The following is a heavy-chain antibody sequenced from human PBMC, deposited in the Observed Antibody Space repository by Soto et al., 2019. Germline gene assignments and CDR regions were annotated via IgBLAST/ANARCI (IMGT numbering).Heavy chain of an antibody. CDR2: TYYRSKWYN. CDR3: ARSREARTIYVMEL. CDR1: GDSVSTNSAA. V-gene: IGHV6-1*01. J-gene: IGHJ6*02. Sequence: SQTLSLNCAISGDSVSTNSAAWNWIRQSPSRGLEWLGRTYYRSKWYNDYAVSVKSRITINPDTSKNQFSLQLNSVTPEDTAVYYCARSREARTIYVMELWGHGNRVSLSS. D-gene: IGHD1-7*01.